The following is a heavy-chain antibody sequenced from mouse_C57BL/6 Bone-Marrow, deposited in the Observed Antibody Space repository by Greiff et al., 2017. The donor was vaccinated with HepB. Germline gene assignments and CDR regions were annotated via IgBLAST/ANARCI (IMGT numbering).Heavy chain of an antibody. J-gene: IGHJ3*01. CDR2: IYPRSGNT. D-gene: IGHD1-1*01. CDR3: LYYYGSICAGAWFAY. V-gene: IGHV1-81*01. CDR1: GYTFTSYG. Sequence: QVQLQQSGAELARPGASVKLSCKASGYTFTSYGISWVKQRTGQGLEWIGEIYPRSGNTYYNEKFKGKATLTADKSSSTAYMALRSLTSEDSAVYFCLYYYGSICAGAWFAYWGQGTLVTVSA.